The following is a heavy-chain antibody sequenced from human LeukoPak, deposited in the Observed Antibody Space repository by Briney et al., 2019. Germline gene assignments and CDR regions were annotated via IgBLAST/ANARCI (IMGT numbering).Heavy chain of an antibody. CDR3: AKVVIHYVPSYNWFDP. Sequence: GGSLRLSCAASGLTFSSYAMSWVRQAPGKGLEWVSAISGSGGSTYYADTVKGRFTISRDNSKNTLYLQMNSLRAEDTAVYYCAKVVIHYVPSYNWFDPWGQGTLVTVSS. J-gene: IGHJ5*02. CDR1: GLTFSSYA. V-gene: IGHV3-23*01. D-gene: IGHD3-16*01. CDR2: ISGSGGST.